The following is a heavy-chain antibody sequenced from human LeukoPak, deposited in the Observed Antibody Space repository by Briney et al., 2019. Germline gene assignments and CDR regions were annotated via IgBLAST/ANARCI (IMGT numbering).Heavy chain of an antibody. CDR2: INHSGST. CDR3: ARRRSSTYYYYYMDV. Sequence: SETLSLTCAVYGVSFSGYYLSWLRQPPRKGLEGVGEINHSGSTNYNPSLKSRVTISVDTSKNQFSLKLSSVTAADTAVYYCARRRSSTYYYYYMDVWGKGTTVTISS. D-gene: IGHD6-13*01. V-gene: IGHV4-34*01. CDR1: GVSFSGYY. J-gene: IGHJ6*03.